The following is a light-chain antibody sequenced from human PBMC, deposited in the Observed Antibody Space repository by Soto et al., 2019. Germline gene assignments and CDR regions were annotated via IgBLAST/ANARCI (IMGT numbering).Light chain of an antibody. J-gene: IGLJ2*01. CDR1: SSNIGSNT. V-gene: IGLV1-44*01. CDR3: AAWDDSLNGPV. CDR2: SNN. Sequence: QSVLTQPPSASGTPGRRVSISCSGSSSNIGSNTVNWYQQLPGTAPKLLIYSNNQRPSGVPDRFSGSKSGTSASLAISGLQSEDEAEYYCAAWDDSLNGPVFGGGTKLTVL.